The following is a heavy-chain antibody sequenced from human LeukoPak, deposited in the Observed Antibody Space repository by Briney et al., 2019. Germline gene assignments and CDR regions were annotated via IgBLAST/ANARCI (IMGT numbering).Heavy chain of an antibody. V-gene: IGHV4-31*03. CDR3: AREGTVVTPGYYYGMDV. J-gene: IGHJ6*02. D-gene: IGHD4-23*01. Sequence: SSQTLSLTCTVSGGSISSGGYYWSWIRQHPGKGLEWIGYIYYSGSTYYNPSLKSRVTISVDTSKNQFSLKLSSVTAADTAVYYCAREGTVVTPGYYYGMDVWGQGTTVTVSS. CDR2: IYYSGST. CDR1: GGSISSGGYY.